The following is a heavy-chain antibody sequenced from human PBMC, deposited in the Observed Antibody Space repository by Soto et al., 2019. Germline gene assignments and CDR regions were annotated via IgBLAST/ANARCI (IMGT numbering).Heavy chain of an antibody. Sequence: SVKVSCKASGGTFSSYAISWVRQAPGQGLEWIGGIIPIFGTANYAQKFQGRVTITADESTSTAYMELSSLRSEDTAVYYCARRSNWNYWFDPWGQGTLVTVSS. CDR3: ARRSNWNYWFDP. CDR1: GGTFSSYA. CDR2: IIPIFGTA. V-gene: IGHV1-69*13. D-gene: IGHD1-7*01. J-gene: IGHJ5*02.